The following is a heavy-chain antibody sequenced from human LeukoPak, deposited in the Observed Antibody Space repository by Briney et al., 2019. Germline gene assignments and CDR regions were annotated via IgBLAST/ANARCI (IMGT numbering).Heavy chain of an antibody. CDR1: GFTFSSYA. D-gene: IGHD2-15*01. V-gene: IGHV3-23*01. CDR2: ISTTGGST. J-gene: IGHJ3*02. Sequence: TGGSLRLSCAASGFTFSSYAMSWVRQAPGKGLEWGSGISTTGGSTYYADSVRGRFTISRANAKNTRDLQLNNLRAVDTTVNYCAKPRRDGGGGGAFDIWGQGKMVTVSS. CDR3: AKPRRDGGGGGAFDI.